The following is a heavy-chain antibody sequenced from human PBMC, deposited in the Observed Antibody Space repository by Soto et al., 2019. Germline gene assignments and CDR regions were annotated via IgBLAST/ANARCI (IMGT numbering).Heavy chain of an antibody. V-gene: IGHV5-51*01. D-gene: IGHD1-26*01. CDR3: AIGSRPPTYYFDS. Sequence: GESLKISCKASGYSFTSYWIGWVRQMPGQGLEYMGIIYPGDSDTRYSPSFQGQVTISADKSISTAYLQWSSLKASDTAMYYCAIGSRPPTYYFDSWGQGSLVTVS. CDR1: GYSFTSYW. CDR2: IYPGDSDT. J-gene: IGHJ4*02.